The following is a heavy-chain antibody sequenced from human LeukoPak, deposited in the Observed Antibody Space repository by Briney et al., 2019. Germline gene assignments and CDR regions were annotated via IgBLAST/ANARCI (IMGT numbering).Heavy chain of an antibody. CDR3: ARVGDPPITMVRGVTLTNFDY. V-gene: IGHV1-18*01. D-gene: IGHD3-10*01. J-gene: IGHJ4*02. CDR2: ISAYNGNT. Sequence: ASVKVSWKASGYTFTSYGISWVRQAPGQGLEWMGWISAYNGNTNYAQKLQGRVTMTTDTSTSTAYMELRSLRSDDTAVYYCARVGDPPITMVRGVTLTNFDYWGQGTPVTVSS. CDR1: GYTFTSYG.